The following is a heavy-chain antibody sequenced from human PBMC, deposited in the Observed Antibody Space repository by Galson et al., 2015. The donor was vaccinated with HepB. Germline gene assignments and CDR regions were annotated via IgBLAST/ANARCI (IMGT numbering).Heavy chain of an antibody. J-gene: IGHJ3*02. D-gene: IGHD3-22*01. CDR1: GFTFSNYG. Sequence: SLRLSCAASGFTFSNYGMTWVRQAPGKGLEWVSAISGSGATTYYADSVKGRFTISRDSSKDTVSLQMNSLRAEDTAAYYCARVSLTVIITYAFDIWGQGTMVTVSS. CDR3: ARVSLTVIITYAFDI. V-gene: IGHV3-23*01. CDR2: ISGSGATT.